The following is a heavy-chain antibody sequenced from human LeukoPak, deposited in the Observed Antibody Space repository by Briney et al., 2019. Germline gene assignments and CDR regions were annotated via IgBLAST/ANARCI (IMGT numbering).Heavy chain of an antibody. D-gene: IGHD3-22*01. J-gene: IGHJ4*02. Sequence: GASVKVSCKASGGTSTTYAINWVRQAPGQGLEWMGGIIPMFGTPHYAQKFQGRVTIIADESVGTAYIDLSSLRSNDTAVYFCARAPLGPGFYYESTGYYCFDCWGQGSLVTVSS. V-gene: IGHV1-69*13. CDR3: ARAPLGPGFYYESTGYYCFDC. CDR1: GGTSTTYA. CDR2: IIPMFGTP.